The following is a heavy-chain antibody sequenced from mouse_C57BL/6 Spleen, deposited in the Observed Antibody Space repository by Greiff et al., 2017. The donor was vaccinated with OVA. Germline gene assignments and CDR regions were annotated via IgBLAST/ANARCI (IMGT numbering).Heavy chain of an antibody. CDR1: GYTFTSYW. Sequence: VQLQQSGAELVRPGSSVKLSCKASGYTFTSYWMHWVKQRPIQGLEWIGNIDPSDSETHYNQKFKDKATLTVDKSSSTAYMQLSSLTSEDSAVYYCAREVEIPSGLPYYAMDDWGQGTSVTVSS. D-gene: IGHD1-1*01. CDR3: AREVEIPSGLPYYAMDD. CDR2: IDPSDSET. V-gene: IGHV1-52*01. J-gene: IGHJ4*01.